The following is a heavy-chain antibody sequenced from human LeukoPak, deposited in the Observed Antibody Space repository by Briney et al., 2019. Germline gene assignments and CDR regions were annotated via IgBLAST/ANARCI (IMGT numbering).Heavy chain of an antibody. D-gene: IGHD5-18*01. V-gene: IGHV3-30*18. CDR2: MSYDGVNK. CDR1: GFTFSSYA. J-gene: IGHJ3*02. CDR3: AKPLGQLWSSDSFDI. Sequence: GGCLRLSCAASGFTFSSYAMHWVRQAPGKGLEWVAFMSYDGVNKYSTDSVKGRFTISRDNSKNTLYLQMNSLRAEDTAVYYCAKPLGQLWSSDSFDIWGQGTMVIVSS.